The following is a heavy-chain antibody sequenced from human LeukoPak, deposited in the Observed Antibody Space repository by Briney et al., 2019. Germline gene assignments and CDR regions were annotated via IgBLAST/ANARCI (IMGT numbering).Heavy chain of an antibody. CDR1: GFTFNNAW. D-gene: IGHD3-9*01. Sequence: GGSLRLSCAASGFTFNNAWMSCGRQAPGKGLEWVGRIRSKTDGGTTDYAAPVKGRFTISRDDSKNTLYLQMNSLKTKDTAVYYCTTGASDILTGYYTGSNYYFDYWGQGALVTVSS. J-gene: IGHJ4*02. V-gene: IGHV3-15*01. CDR3: TTGASDILTGYYTGSNYYFDY. CDR2: IRSKTDGGTT.